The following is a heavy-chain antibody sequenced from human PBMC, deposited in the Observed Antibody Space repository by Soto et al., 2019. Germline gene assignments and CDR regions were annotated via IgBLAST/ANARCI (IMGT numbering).Heavy chain of an antibody. V-gene: IGHV4-39*01. CDR2: IYYSGST. CDR3: ARHSGRVDDFFPRPLKVDFQFDP. J-gene: IGHJ5*02. Sequence: SETLSLTCTVSGGSISSSSYYWGWIRQPPGKGLEWIGSIYYSGSTYYNPSLKSRVTISVDTSKNQFSLKLSSVTAADTAVYYCARHSGRVDDFFPRPLKVDFQFDPWGQGTLVTVSS. D-gene: IGHD3-3*01. CDR1: GGSISSSSYY.